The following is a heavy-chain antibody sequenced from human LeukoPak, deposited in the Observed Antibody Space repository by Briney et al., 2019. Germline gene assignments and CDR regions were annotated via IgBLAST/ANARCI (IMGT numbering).Heavy chain of an antibody. CDR3: ARDLAGSPLSTPYYYYYYGMDV. CDR1: GGSFSGYY. Sequence: SETLSLTCAVYGGSFSGYYWSWIRQPPGKGLKWIGEINHSGSTNYNPSLKSRVTISVDTSKNQFSLKLSSVTAADTAVYYCARDLAGSPLSTPYYYYYYGMDVWGQGTTVTVSS. V-gene: IGHV4-34*01. J-gene: IGHJ6*02. CDR2: INHSGST. D-gene: IGHD3-10*01.